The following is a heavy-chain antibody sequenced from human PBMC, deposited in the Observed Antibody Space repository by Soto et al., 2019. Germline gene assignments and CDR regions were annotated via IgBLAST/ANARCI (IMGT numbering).Heavy chain of an antibody. Sequence: LRLSCAASGFTFSSYATHWVRQAPGKGLEWVAVISYDGSNKYYADSVKGRFTISRDNSKNTLYLQMNSLRAEDTAVYYCARDYYDSSGYYSFDYWGQGTLVTVSS. CDR1: GFTFSSYA. V-gene: IGHV3-30-3*01. CDR3: ARDYYDSSGYYSFDY. D-gene: IGHD3-22*01. J-gene: IGHJ4*02. CDR2: ISYDGSNK.